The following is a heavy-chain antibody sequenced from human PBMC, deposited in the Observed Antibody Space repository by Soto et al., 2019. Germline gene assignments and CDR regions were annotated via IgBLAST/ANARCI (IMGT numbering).Heavy chain of an antibody. CDR1: GDSISSYY. V-gene: IGHV4-59*01. Sequence: PSETLSLTCAVSGDSISSYYCMWIRQPPGKGLESIGYLYYGRSANYNPSLKSRVTLSVDTSTNQCSLTLSSMTAADTAVYFCARHDGFSSGWIFDYWGHGTLVTVSS. CDR3: ARHDGFSSGWIFDY. J-gene: IGHJ4*01. D-gene: IGHD6-19*01. CDR2: LYYGRSA.